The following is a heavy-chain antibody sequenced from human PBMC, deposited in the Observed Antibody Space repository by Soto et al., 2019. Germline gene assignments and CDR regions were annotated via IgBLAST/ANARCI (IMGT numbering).Heavy chain of an antibody. D-gene: IGHD6-19*01. V-gene: IGHV3-64D*06. J-gene: IGHJ6*02. Sequence: PGGSLRLSCSASGFTFSSYAMHWVRQAPGKGLEYVSAISSNGGSTYYADSVKGRFTISRDNSKNTLYLQMSSLRAEDTAVYYCVSPRGYSSGWSKWGDYYYYYGMDVWGQGTTVTVSS. CDR1: GFTFSSYA. CDR3: VSPRGYSSGWSKWGDYYYYYGMDV. CDR2: ISSNGGST.